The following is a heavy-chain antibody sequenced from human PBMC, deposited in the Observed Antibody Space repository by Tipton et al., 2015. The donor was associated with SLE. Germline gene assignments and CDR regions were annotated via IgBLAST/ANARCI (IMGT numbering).Heavy chain of an antibody. CDR2: IYYSGST. Sequence: TLSLTCAVSGGSTINSNKWWTWVRQPPGKGLEWIGYIYYSGSTNYNPSLKSRVTISVDTSKNQFSLKLSSVTAADTAVYYCARLQYIFAGMDVWGKGTTVIVSS. CDR3: ARLQYIFAGMDV. D-gene: IGHD3-3*01. V-gene: IGHV4-4*02. J-gene: IGHJ6*04. CDR1: GGSTINSNKW.